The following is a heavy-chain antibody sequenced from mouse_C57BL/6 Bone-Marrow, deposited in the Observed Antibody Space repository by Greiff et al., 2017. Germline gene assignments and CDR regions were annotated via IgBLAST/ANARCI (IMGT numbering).Heavy chain of an antibody. CDR3: ARTRNYYGSSFAY. CDR2: IYPGDGDT. V-gene: IGHV1-82*01. D-gene: IGHD1-1*01. Sequence: VQLQQSGPELVKPGASVKISCKASGYAFSSSWMNWVKQRPGKGLEWIGRIYPGDGDTNYNGKVKGKATLTADKSSSTADLQLSSLTSEDSAVYFCARTRNYYGSSFAYWGQGTLVTVSA. CDR1: GYAFSSSW. J-gene: IGHJ3*01.